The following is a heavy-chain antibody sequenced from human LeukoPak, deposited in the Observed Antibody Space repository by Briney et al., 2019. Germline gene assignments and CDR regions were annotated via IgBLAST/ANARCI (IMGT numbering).Heavy chain of an antibody. V-gene: IGHV3-73*01. CDR2: IRSKANSYAT. J-gene: IGHJ4*02. CDR3: AKGSTHPGD. Sequence: GGSLRLSCAASGFTFSGSAMHWVRQASGKGLEWVGRIRSKANSYATAYAASVKGRFTISRDDSKNTAYLQMDSLRVDDTALYFCAKGSTHPGDWGQGTLVTVSS. CDR1: GFTFSGSA.